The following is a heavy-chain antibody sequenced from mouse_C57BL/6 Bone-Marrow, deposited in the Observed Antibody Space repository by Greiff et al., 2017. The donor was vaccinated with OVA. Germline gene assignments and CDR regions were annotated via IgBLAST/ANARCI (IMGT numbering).Heavy chain of an antibody. D-gene: IGHD1-1*01. Sequence: QVQLQQPGAELVRPGSSVKLSCKASGYTFTSYWMHWVKQRPIQGLEWIGNIDPSDSETQYNQKFKDKATLTVDKSSSTAYMQLSSLTSKYSAVYYGARIYYGSYWYFDVWGTGTTVTVAS. V-gene: IGHV1-52*01. CDR3: ARIYYGSYWYFDV. CDR1: GYTFTSYW. J-gene: IGHJ1*03. CDR2: IDPSDSET.